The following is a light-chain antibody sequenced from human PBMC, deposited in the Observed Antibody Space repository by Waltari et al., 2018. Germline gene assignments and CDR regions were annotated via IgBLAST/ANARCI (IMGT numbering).Light chain of an antibody. CDR1: RPNIGAGYD. J-gene: IGLJ3*02. Sequence: QSVLTQPPSVSGAPGQRVTISCTGSRPNIGAGYDVHWYQQLPGTAPKLLIYGNSNRPSGVPDRFSGSKSGTSASLAITGLQAEDEADYYCQSYDSSLSVWVFGGGTKLTVL. CDR3: QSYDSSLSVWV. V-gene: IGLV1-40*01. CDR2: GNS.